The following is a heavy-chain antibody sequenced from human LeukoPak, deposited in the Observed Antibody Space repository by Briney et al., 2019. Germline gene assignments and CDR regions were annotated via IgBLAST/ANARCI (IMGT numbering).Heavy chain of an antibody. J-gene: IGHJ4*02. CDR1: GYTVTNYY. V-gene: IGHV1-46*01. Sequence: ASVKVSCKASGYTVTNYYMHWVRQAPGQGLEWMGIINPNSGSTSYAQKFQGRVTMTRGMSTSTVYMELSSLRFEDTAVYYCARGRTTVTSVFDYWGQGTLVTVSS. CDR2: INPNSGST. D-gene: IGHD4-11*01. CDR3: ARGRTTVTSVFDY.